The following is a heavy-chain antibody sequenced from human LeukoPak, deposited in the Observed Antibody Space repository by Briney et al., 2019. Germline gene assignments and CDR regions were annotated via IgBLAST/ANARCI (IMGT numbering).Heavy chain of an antibody. Sequence: SLRLSCAASGFTFSSYEMNWVRQAPGKGLEWVSSISSSSSYIYYADSVKGRFTISRDNAKNSLYLQMNSLRAEDMAVYYCARGKAAAGIDYWGQGTLVTVSS. J-gene: IGHJ4*02. CDR2: ISSSSSYI. D-gene: IGHD6-13*01. CDR1: GFTFSSYE. CDR3: ARGKAAAGIDY. V-gene: IGHV3-21*01.